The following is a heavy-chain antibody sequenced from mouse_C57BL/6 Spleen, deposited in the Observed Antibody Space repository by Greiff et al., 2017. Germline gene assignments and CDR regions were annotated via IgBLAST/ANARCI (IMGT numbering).Heavy chain of an antibody. Sequence: VKLMESGAELVRPGASVTLSCKASGYTFTDYEMHWVKQTPVHGLEWIGAIDPETGGTAYNQKFKGKAILTANKASSTAYMELRSLTSEDSAVYYYTSYYYGSSYGYFDVWGKGTTVTVSS. D-gene: IGHD1-1*01. J-gene: IGHJ1*03. CDR2: IDPETGGT. CDR1: GYTFTDYE. CDR3: TSYYYGSSYGYFDV. V-gene: IGHV1-15*01.